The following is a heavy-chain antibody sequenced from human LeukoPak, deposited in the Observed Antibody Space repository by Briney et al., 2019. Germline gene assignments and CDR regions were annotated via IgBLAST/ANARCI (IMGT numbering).Heavy chain of an antibody. V-gene: IGHV1-8*01. CDR3: ARGPLSSPGYYYYGMDV. CDR2: MNPNSGNT. J-gene: IGHJ6*02. D-gene: IGHD2/OR15-2a*01. CDR1: GYTFTSYV. Sequence: ASVKVSCKASGYTFTSYVINWVRQATGQGLEWMGWMNPNSGNTGYAQKFQGRVTMTRNTSISPAYMELSRLRSEDTAVYYCARGPLSSPGYYYYGMDVWGQGTTVTVSS.